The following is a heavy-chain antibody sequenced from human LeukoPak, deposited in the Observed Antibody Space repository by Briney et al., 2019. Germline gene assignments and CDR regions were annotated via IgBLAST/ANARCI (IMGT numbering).Heavy chain of an antibody. V-gene: IGHV3-7*01. CDR3: ARGPMTIITL. Sequence: GGSLRLSCAASGFTLSSYWMSWVRQAPGKGLEWVANINQDGSEKYYVDSLKGRFTISRDNAKNSLYLRMDSLRVEDTAVYYCARGPMTIITLGGQGTLVTVSS. J-gene: IGHJ4*02. CDR2: INQDGSEK. D-gene: IGHD4-11*01. CDR1: GFTLSSYW.